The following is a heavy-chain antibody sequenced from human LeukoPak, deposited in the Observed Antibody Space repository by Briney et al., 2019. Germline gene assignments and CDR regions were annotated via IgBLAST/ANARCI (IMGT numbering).Heavy chain of an antibody. D-gene: IGHD6-13*01. Sequence: ASVKVSCKASGYTFTGYYMHWVRQAPGQGLEWVGRINPNSGGTNYAQKFQGRVTMTRDTSISTAYMELSRLRSDDTAVYYCARDYVLAAAGPDYWGQGTLVTVSS. CDR3: ARDYVLAAAGPDY. V-gene: IGHV1-2*06. CDR2: INPNSGGT. J-gene: IGHJ4*02. CDR1: GYTFTGYY.